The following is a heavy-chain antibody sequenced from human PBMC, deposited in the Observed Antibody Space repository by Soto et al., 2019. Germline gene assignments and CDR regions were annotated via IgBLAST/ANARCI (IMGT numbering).Heavy chain of an antibody. CDR1: GYTFISYG. J-gene: IGHJ6*02. CDR3: ARGLIAVAGTTPDYYGMDV. D-gene: IGHD6-19*01. CDR2: IIPIFGTA. Sequence: GASVKVSCKASGYTFISYGISWVRQAPGQGLEWMGGIIPIFGTANYAQKFQGRVTITADKSTSTAYMELSSLRSEDTAVYYCARGLIAVAGTTPDYYGMDVWGQGTTVTVSS. V-gene: IGHV1-69*06.